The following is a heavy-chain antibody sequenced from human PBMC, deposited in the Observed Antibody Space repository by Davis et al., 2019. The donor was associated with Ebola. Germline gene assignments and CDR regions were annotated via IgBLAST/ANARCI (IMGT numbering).Heavy chain of an antibody. CDR3: ARNLAGMDV. Sequence: GESLKISCAASGFTFSSYSMNWVRQAPGKGLEWVSGFSGSGDSTYHADSVEGRFTISRDNSKNMLYLHMNSLRPEDTAVYYCARNLAGMDVWGKGTTVTVSS. D-gene: IGHD1-14*01. J-gene: IGHJ6*04. V-gene: IGHV3-23*01. CDR2: FSGSGDST. CDR1: GFTFSSYS.